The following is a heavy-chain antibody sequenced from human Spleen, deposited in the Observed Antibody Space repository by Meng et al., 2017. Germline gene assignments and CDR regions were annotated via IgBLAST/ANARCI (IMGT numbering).Heavy chain of an antibody. CDR1: GDSVSTDRHY. CDR2: IYNSGST. CDR3: ARGPTTMAHDFDY. J-gene: IGHJ4*02. D-gene: IGHD4-11*01. Sequence: QVQRQDSGPGLVRPSEPLSLSCTVSGDSVSTDRHYWSWIRQPPGKGLEWIGYIYNSGSTNYNPSLRSRVTISVDTSQNNLSLKLSSVTAADSAVYYCARGPTTMAHDFDYWGQGTLVTVSS. V-gene: IGHV4-61*03.